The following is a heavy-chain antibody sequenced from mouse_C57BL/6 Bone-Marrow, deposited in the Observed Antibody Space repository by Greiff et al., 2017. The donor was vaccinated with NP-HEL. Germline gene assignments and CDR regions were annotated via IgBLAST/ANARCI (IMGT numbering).Heavy chain of an antibody. CDR1: GYTFTTYP. CDR3: ARRAYYDYLFAY. J-gene: IGHJ3*01. D-gene: IGHD2-4*01. CDR2: FHPYNDDT. Sequence: VKLQESGAELVKPGASVKMSCKASGYTFTTYPIEWMKQNHGKSLEWIGNFHPYNDDTKYNEKFKGKAILTVEKSSSTVYLELSRLTSDDSAVYYCARRAYYDYLFAYWGQGTLVTVSA. V-gene: IGHV1-47*01.